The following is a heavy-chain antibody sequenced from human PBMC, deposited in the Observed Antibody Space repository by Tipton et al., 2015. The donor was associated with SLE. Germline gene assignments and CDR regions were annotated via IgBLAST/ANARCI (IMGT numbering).Heavy chain of an antibody. CDR3: ARGSGVPAAKRPFDY. J-gene: IGHJ4*02. D-gene: IGHD2-2*01. V-gene: IGHV4-34*01. CDR2: INHSGGT. CDR1: GGSFSGYY. Sequence: TLSLTCAVYGGSFSGYYWSWIRQPPGKGLEWIGEINHSGGTNYNPSLKSRVTISVDTSKNQFSLKLSSVTAADTAVYYCARGSGVPAAKRPFDYWGQGTLVTVSS.